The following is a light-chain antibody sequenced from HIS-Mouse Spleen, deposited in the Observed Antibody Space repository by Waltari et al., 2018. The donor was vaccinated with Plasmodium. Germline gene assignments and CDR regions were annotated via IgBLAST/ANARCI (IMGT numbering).Light chain of an antibody. J-gene: IGKJ4*01. CDR3: QQYYSYPLT. CDR2: AAA. CDR1: QGISSY. V-gene: IGKV1-8*01. Sequence: AIRMTQSPSSLSASTGDRVTITCRASQGISSYLAWYQQKPGKATKLLIDAAATLQSGVPSRFSGSGSGTDFTLTISCLQSEDFATYYCQQYYSYPLTFGGGTKVEIK.